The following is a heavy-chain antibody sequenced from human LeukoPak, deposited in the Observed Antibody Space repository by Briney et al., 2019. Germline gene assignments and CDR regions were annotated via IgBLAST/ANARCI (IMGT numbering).Heavy chain of an antibody. CDR1: GGSFSGYY. CDR2: INHSGSI. Sequence: SETLSLTCAVYGGSFSGYYWSWIRQPPGKGLEWIGEINHSGSINYNPSLKSRVTISVDTSKNQFSLKLSSVTAADTAVYYCARGLATGHYLIGLQRYFDYWGQGTLVTVSS. D-gene: IGHD3-9*01. J-gene: IGHJ4*02. CDR3: ARGLATGHYLIGLQRYFDY. V-gene: IGHV4-34*01.